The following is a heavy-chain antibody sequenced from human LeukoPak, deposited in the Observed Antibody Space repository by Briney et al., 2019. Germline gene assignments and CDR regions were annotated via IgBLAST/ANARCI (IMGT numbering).Heavy chain of an antibody. J-gene: IGHJ4*02. CDR3: AKGYCSGGSCYYDY. CDR1: GFTFDDYA. CDR2: ISWNSGSI. V-gene: IGHV3-9*03. Sequence: GRSLRLSCAASGFTFDDYAMHWVRQAPGKGLEWVSGISWNSGSIGYADSVKGRFTISRDNAKNSLYLQMNSLRAEDMALYYCAKGYCSGGSCYYDYWGQGTLVTVSS. D-gene: IGHD2-15*01.